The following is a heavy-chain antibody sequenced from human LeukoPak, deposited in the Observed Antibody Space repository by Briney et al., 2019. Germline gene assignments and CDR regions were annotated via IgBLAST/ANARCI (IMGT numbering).Heavy chain of an antibody. CDR1: GFTFGNYW. J-gene: IGHJ4*02. V-gene: IGHV3-74*01. CDR2: INNDGST. CDR3: ARNYYGSIDY. Sequence: QAGGSLRLSCVASGFTFGNYWMHWVRQAPGKGPVCISRINNDGSTVYADPVTGRFTISRDNARNTLYLQIDNLRAEDTAVYYCARNYYGSIDYWGQGTLVTVSS. D-gene: IGHD3-10*01.